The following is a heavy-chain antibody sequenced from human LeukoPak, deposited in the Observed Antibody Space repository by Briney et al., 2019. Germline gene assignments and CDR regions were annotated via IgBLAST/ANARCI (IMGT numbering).Heavy chain of an antibody. CDR2: IDRDGSVK. V-gene: IGHV3-7*01. J-gene: IGHJ4*02. CDR1: GFTFSNYW. CDR3: ARDPGSSSFDY. D-gene: IGHD6-13*01. Sequence: HTGGSLRLSCATSGFTFSNYWMTWVRQTPGKGLEFVANIDRDGSVKNYVGSVKGRFTISRDNAENSLYLQMNSLRADDTAMYYCARDPGSSSFDYWGQGSLVTVSS.